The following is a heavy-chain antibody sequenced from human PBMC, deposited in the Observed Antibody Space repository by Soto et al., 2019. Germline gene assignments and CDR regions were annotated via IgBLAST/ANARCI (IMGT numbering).Heavy chain of an antibody. CDR3: SKDRYSSPSLSYYYGMDV. Sequence: GGSLRLSCAASGFTFSSYAMSWVRQAPGKGLEWVSAISGSGGSTYYADSVKGRFTISRDNSRTTLYLQMNSLKAEDTAVYYCSKDRYSSPSLSYYYGMDVWGQGTTVTVSS. J-gene: IGHJ6*02. CDR1: GFTFSSYA. CDR2: ISGSGGST. D-gene: IGHD6-13*01. V-gene: IGHV3-23*01.